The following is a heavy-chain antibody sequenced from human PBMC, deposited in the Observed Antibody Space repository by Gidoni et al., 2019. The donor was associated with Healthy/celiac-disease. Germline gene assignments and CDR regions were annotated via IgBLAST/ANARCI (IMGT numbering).Heavy chain of an antibody. V-gene: IGHV3-23*01. Sequence: EVQLLESGGGLVQPGGSLRLSCAASGFTFSSYAMSWVRQAPGKGLEWVSAISGRGGSTYYADSVKGRFTISRDNSKNTLYLQMNSLRAEDTAVYYCAKAGRSEMATLRGYYFDYWGQGTLVTVSS. J-gene: IGHJ4*02. D-gene: IGHD2-15*01. CDR2: ISGRGGST. CDR3: AKAGRSEMATLRGYYFDY. CDR1: GFTFSSYA.